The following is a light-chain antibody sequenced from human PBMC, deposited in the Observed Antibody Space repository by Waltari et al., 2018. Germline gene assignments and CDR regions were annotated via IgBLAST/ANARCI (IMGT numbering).Light chain of an antibody. CDR2: EVS. V-gene: IGLV2-14*01. J-gene: IGLJ2*01. Sequence: QSALTQPASVSGSPGQSITISCTGTSSDVGGYNYVSWYQQPPGKAPKLMIYEVSTRPSGVSNRFSGSKSGNTASLTISGLQAEDEADYYCSSYTSSSPVVFGGGTKLTVL. CDR3: SSYTSSSPVV. CDR1: SSDVGGYNY.